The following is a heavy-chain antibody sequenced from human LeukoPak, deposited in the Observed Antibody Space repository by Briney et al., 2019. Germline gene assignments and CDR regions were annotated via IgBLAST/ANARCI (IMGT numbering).Heavy chain of an antibody. CDR3: ATSNDAKIAPFDH. CDR2: VNTKGET. V-gene: IGHV4-4*09. Sequence: KTSETLSLTCTVSGVSMSAFQWSWVRQSPEKGLEWIGCVNTKGETNYNPSPKSRVITSVDTSKSQFSLRLTSVTAADTAVYYCATSNDAKIAPFDHWGQGALVTVSS. J-gene: IGHJ4*02. D-gene: IGHD2-8*01. CDR1: GVSMSAFQ.